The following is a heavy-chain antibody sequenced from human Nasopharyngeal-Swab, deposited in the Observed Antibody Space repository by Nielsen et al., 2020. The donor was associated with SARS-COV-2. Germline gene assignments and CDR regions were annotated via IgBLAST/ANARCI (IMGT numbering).Heavy chain of an antibody. CDR1: GGSISNYY. Sequence: SETLSLTCTVSGGSISNYYLSWIRQPPGKGLEWIGPIFYSGSTNDNPSIKTGVTISVDTSKNEFSLKLNSVTSADTAVYYCARFSGSYSLNGFDPWGQGILVIVSS. V-gene: IGHV4-59*01. CDR2: IFYSGST. CDR3: ARFSGSYSLNGFDP. D-gene: IGHD3-10*01. J-gene: IGHJ5*02.